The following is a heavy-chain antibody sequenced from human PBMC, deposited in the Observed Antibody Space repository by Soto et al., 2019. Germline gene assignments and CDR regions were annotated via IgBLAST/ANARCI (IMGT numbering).Heavy chain of an antibody. CDR3: ARLSIVGYCSGGKCYSLNWFDP. D-gene: IGHD2-15*01. CDR1: GPSIASSTSE. J-gene: IGHJ5*02. Sequence: SETLSLACPLVGPSIASSTSECDRIRHPPVKGLEWIGSIYYSGSTYYSPSLKSRVTISVDTSQNQFSLKLSSVTAADTALYYCARLSIVGYCSGGKCYSLNWFDPWGQGTLVTVS. CDR2: IYYSGST. V-gene: IGHV4-39*01.